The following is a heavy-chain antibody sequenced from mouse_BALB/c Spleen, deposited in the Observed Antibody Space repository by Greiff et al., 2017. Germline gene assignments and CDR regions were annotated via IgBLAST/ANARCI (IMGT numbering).Heavy chain of an antibody. CDR3: ARDGSSYYAMDY. CDR1: GFSLTSYG. J-gene: IGHJ4*01. V-gene: IGHV2-9*02. CDR2: IWAGGST. Sequence: VKVVESGPGLVAPSQSLSITCTVSGFSLTSYGVHWVRQPPGKGLEWLGVIWAGGSTNYNSALMSRLSISKDNSKSQVFLKMNSLQTDDTAMYYCARDGSSYYAMDYWGQGTSVTVSS. D-gene: IGHD1-1*01.